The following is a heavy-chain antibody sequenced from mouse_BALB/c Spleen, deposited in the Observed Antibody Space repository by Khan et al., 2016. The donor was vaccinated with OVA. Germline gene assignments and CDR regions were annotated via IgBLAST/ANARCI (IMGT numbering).Heavy chain of an antibody. V-gene: IGHV1S136*01. D-gene: IGHD1-1*01. Sequence: EVQLHQSGPEVVKPGASVKMSCKASGYTFTSSVMHWVKQKPGQGLEWIGYIYPYNDATKYNENFSGKATLTSDKSSSTAYMELSSLTSEDSAVDFCAPVDTYYGSFAYWGQGTLVTVSA. J-gene: IGHJ3*01. CDR2: IYPYNDAT. CDR1: GYTFTSSV. CDR3: APVDTYYGSFAY.